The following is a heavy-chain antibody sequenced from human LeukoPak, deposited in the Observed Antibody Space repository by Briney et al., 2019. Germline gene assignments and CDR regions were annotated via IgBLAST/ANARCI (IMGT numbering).Heavy chain of an antibody. D-gene: IGHD6-13*01. J-gene: IGHJ4*02. CDR2: IYPGDSDT. CDR3: ARGSRIAAADY. Sequence: GESLKVSCKGSGYTCTNYWIGWVRQMPGKGMEWMGIIYPGDSDTRYSPSFQGQVTISADKSISTAYLQWSSLKASDTAMYYCARGSRIAAADYWGQGTLVTVSS. CDR1: GYTCTNYW. V-gene: IGHV5-51*01.